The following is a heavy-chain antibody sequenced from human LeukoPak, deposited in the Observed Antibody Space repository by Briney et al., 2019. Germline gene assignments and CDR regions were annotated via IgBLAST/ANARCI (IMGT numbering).Heavy chain of an antibody. Sequence: GGSLRLSCAASGFTFSSYSMNWVRQAPGKGLEWVSSISSSSSYIYYADSVKGRFTISRDNAKNSLYLQMNSLRAEDTAVYYCAKGGGYEAQYYYYYLDVWGKGTTVTISS. J-gene: IGHJ6*03. D-gene: IGHD5-12*01. CDR2: ISSSSSYI. CDR1: GFTFSSYS. V-gene: IGHV3-21*01. CDR3: AKGGGYEAQYYYYYLDV.